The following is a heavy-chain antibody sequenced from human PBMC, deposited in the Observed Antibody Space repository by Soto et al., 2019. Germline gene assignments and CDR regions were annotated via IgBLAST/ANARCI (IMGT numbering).Heavy chain of an antibody. CDR3: ARDLDGSGSYYTDY. Sequence: GASVKVSCKASGYLFISYGISWVRQAPGQGLEWMGRISAYNGNTNYAQNLQGRVTMTTDTSTSTAYMELRSLRSDDTAVYYCARDLDGSGSYYTDYWGPGTLVTV. D-gene: IGHD3-10*01. V-gene: IGHV1-18*01. CDR2: ISAYNGNT. CDR1: GYLFISYG. J-gene: IGHJ4*02.